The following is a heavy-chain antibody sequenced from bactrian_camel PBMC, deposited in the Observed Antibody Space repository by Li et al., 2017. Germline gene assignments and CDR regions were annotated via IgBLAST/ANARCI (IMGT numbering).Heavy chain of an antibody. V-gene: IGHV3S55*01. D-gene: IGHD2*01. CDR1: GHILARHC. Sequence: HVQLVESGGGSVQAGVSLRLSCAASGHILARHCVGWFRQAPGKEREAVAALDSFGTTTYADSVKGRFTISKDNAKNTLYLQMNDLKPEDTGMYVCAVENGGTGGYCPLRALTRPQYHYWGHGTQVTVS. J-gene: IGHJ4*01. CDR2: LDSFGTT. CDR3: AVENGGTGGYCPLRALTRPQYHY.